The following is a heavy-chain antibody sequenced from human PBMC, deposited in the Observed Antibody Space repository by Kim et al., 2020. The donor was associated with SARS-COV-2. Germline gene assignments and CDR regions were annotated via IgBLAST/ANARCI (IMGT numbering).Heavy chain of an antibody. CDR1: GGSIGSYY. CDR2: IYYSGST. D-gene: IGHD5-12*01. J-gene: IGHJ3*02. V-gene: IGHV4-59*01. CDR3: ARVQLDGYNDAFDI. Sequence: SETLSLTCSVSGGSIGSYYWSWIRQPPGKGLEWIGSIYYSGSTNYNPSLKSRVTISVDTSKNQFSLKLSSVTAADTAVYYCARVQLDGYNDAFDIWGQGTMVTVSS.